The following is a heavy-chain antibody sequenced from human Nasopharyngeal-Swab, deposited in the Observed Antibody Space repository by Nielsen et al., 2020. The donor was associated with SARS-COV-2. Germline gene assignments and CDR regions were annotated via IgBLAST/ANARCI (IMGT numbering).Heavy chain of an antibody. CDR3: ARGPVEQWLIEGWFDP. J-gene: IGHJ5*02. CDR1: GYTLTELS. Sequence: ASVKVSCKVSGYTLTELSMHWVRQAPGKGLEWMGGFDPEDGETIYAQKFQGRVTMTTDTSTSTAYMELRSLRSDDTAVSYCARGPVEQWLIEGWFDPWGQGTLVTVSS. V-gene: IGHV1-24*01. CDR2: FDPEDGET. D-gene: IGHD6-19*01.